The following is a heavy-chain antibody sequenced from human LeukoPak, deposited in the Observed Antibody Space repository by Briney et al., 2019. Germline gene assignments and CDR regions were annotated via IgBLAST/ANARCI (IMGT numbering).Heavy chain of an antibody. J-gene: IGHJ4*02. CDR1: GYTFTSYY. V-gene: IGHV1-46*01. CDR2: INPSGGST. CDR3: ARDPPWELLRYFDY. Sequence: GASVKVSCKASGYTFTSYYMHWVRQAPGQGLEWMGIINPSGGSTSYAQKFQGRVTMTRDMSTSTVYMELSRLRSDDTAVYYCARDPPWELLRYFDYWGQGTLVTVSS. D-gene: IGHD1-26*01.